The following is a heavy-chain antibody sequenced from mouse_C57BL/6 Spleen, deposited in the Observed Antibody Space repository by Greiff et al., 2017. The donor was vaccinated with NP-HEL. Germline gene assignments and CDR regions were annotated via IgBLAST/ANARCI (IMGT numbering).Heavy chain of an antibody. CDR1: GYTFTDYY. Sequence: EVKLQQSGPELVKPGASVKISCKASGYTFTDYYMNWVKQSHGKSLEWIGDINPNNGGTSYNQKFKGKATLTVDKSSSTAYMELRSLTSEDSAVYYCARRTGLPYAMDYWGQGTSVTVSS. J-gene: IGHJ4*01. CDR3: ARRTGLPYAMDY. D-gene: IGHD2-4*01. V-gene: IGHV1-26*01. CDR2: INPNNGGT.